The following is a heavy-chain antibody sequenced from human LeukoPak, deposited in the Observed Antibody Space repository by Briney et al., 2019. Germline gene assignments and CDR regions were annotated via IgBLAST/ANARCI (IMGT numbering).Heavy chain of an antibody. J-gene: IGHJ4*02. CDR2: INPSGGST. CDR1: GYTFTSYY. V-gene: IGHV1-46*01. Sequence: ASVKVSCKASGYTFTSYYMHWVRQAPGQGLEWMGIINPSGGSTSYAQKFQGRVTMTRDMSTSTVYMELSSLRSEDTAVYYCASPARGQGYFDYWGRGTLVTVSS. CDR3: ASPARGQGYFDY.